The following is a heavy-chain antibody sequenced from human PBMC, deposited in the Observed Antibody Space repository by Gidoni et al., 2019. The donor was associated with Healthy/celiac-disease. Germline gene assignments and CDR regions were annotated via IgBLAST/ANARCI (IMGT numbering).Heavy chain of an antibody. V-gene: IGHV1-46*01. CDR1: GYTFTGYY. Sequence: QVQLVQSGAEVKKPGASVKVSCKASGYTFTGYYMHCVRQAPGQGLAWMGIINPSGGSTSYAQKFQGRVTMTRDTSTSTVYMELSSLRSEDTAVYYCARDHVDTAMVKAWYYYYYMDVWGKGTTVTVSS. CDR3: ARDHVDTAMVKAWYYYYYMDV. J-gene: IGHJ6*03. CDR2: INPSGGST. D-gene: IGHD5-18*01.